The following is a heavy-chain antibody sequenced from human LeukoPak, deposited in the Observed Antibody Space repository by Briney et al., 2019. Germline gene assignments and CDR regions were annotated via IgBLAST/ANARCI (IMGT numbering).Heavy chain of an antibody. D-gene: IGHD3-16*02. J-gene: IGHJ4*02. CDR2: LYSGDRI. Sequence: GGSLRLSCAASGFTVSSNYMSWVRQAPGKGLEWVSVLYSGDRIYYADSVKGRFTISRDNSKNTLYLQMNSLGAEDTAVYYCARGGNYDFVWGSYRYNFDYWGQGTLVTVSS. V-gene: IGHV3-66*01. CDR3: ARGGNYDFVWGSYRYNFDY. CDR1: GFTVSSNY.